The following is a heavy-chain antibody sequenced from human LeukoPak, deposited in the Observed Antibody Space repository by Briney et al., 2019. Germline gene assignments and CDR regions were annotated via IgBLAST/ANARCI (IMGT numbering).Heavy chain of an antibody. V-gene: IGHV1-18*01. Sequence: ASVKVPCKASGYTFTRYGISWVRQAPGQRLEWMGWISAYNGNTNYAQKFQGRVTITRDTSASTAYMELSSLRSEDTAVYYCARSRIMDVWGQGTTVTVSS. CDR2: ISAYNGNT. CDR1: GYTFTRYG. CDR3: ARSRIMDV. J-gene: IGHJ6*02.